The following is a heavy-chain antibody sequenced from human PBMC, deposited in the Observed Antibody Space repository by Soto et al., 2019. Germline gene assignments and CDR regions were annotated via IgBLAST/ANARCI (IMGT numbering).Heavy chain of an antibody. CDR3: ARDYYDSSGLSDGMEG. V-gene: IGHV3-74*01. CDR1: GFTFSNYW. J-gene: IGHJ6*02. D-gene: IGHD3-22*01. Sequence: GGSLRLSCGASGFTFSNYWMHWVRQAPGKGLEWVSRINSGGSGTTYADSVKGRFTISKDNAQNTLYLQMNSLRAEDTAVYYCARDYYDSSGLSDGMEGWGQRTTVTVAS. CDR2: INSGGSGT.